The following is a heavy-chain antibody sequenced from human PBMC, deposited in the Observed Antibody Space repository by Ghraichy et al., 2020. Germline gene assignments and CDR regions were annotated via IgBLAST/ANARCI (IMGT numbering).Heavy chain of an antibody. J-gene: IGHJ4*02. CDR2: ISGSGGDT. Sequence: GGSLRLSCVASGFTFSSYAMSWVRQAPGKGLEWVSRISGSGGDTYYADSVKGRFTISRDNSKNTLYLQMNSLRAEDTAVYYCAKDGLDYSSSWDRFDYWGQGTLVTVSS. D-gene: IGHD6-13*01. CDR1: GFTFSSYA. CDR3: AKDGLDYSSSWDRFDY. V-gene: IGHV3-23*01.